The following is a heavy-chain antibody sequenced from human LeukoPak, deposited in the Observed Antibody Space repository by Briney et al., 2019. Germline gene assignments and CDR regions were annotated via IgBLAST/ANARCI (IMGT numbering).Heavy chain of an antibody. V-gene: IGHV3-7*01. J-gene: IGHJ4*02. Sequence: GGSLRLSCAASGFTFSSYWMSWVRQAPGKGLEWVANIKQDGSEKYYVDSVKGRFTISRDNAKNSLYLQMNSLRAEDTAVYYCARDTSLVVPAAPFDYWGQGTLVTVSS. CDR2: IKQDGSEK. D-gene: IGHD2-2*01. CDR1: GFTFSSYW. CDR3: ARDTSLVVPAAPFDY.